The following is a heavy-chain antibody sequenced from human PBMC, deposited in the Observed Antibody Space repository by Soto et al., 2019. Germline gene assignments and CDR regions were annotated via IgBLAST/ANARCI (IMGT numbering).Heavy chain of an antibody. J-gene: IGHJ4*02. D-gene: IGHD2-2*01. V-gene: IGHV3-30-3*01. Sequence: GGSLRLSCAASGFTFSSYAMHWVRQAPGKGLEWVAVISYDGSNKYYADSVKGRFTISRDNSKNTLYLQMNSLRAEDTAVYYCAREPTAVVVPAAYFDYWGQGTLVTVSS. CDR1: GFTFSSYA. CDR3: AREPTAVVVPAAYFDY. CDR2: ISYDGSNK.